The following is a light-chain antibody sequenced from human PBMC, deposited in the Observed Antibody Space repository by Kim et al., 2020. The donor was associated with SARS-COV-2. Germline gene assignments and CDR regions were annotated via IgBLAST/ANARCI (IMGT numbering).Light chain of an antibody. CDR2: AAS. J-gene: IGKJ2*01. Sequence: LSACVGVRVTITCRASQSICSYLNWYQQKPGKAPELQIYAASSMQSGVPSRFSGCGSGTDFTLTISSLQPEDFATYYCQQSYSTPTFGQGTKLEI. CDR3: QQSYSTPT. V-gene: IGKV1-39*01. CDR1: QSICSY.